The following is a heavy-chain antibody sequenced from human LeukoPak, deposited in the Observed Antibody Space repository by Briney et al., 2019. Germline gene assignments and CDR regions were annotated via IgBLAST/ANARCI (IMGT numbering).Heavy chain of an antibody. J-gene: IGHJ5*02. D-gene: IGHD3-10*01. CDR1: GGSLSSYY. CDR2: IFTTGST. CDR3: ARGDGSTMIRGVSRYGWLDP. V-gene: IGHV4-4*07. Sequence: PSETQSLTCSVSGGSLSSYYWTWIRQPAGKGLEWIGRIFTTGSTNYNPSLMSRVTMSVDTSKNQFSLKMRSVTAADTAVYYCARGDGSTMIRGVSRYGWLDPWGQGTLVTVSS.